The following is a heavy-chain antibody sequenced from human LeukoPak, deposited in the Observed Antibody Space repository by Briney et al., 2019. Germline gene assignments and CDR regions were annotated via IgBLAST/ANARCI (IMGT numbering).Heavy chain of an antibody. CDR1: GFTFTTYS. V-gene: IGHV3-48*01. D-gene: IGHD2-15*01. Sequence: GGSLRLSCAASGFTFTTYSMSWVRQAPGKGLEWVSHIPNNGSSIYYADSVKGRFTISRDNAKSSLYLQMNSLRAEDTAVYYCARTLLYCSGGSCYPTRFDSWGQGTLVTVSS. CDR2: IPNNGSSI. CDR3: ARTLLYCSGGSCYPTRFDS. J-gene: IGHJ4*02.